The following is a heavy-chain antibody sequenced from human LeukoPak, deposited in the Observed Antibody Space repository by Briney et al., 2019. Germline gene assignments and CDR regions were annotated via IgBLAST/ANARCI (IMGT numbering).Heavy chain of an antibody. Sequence: SETLSLTCAVYGGSFSGYYWSWIRQPPGKGLEWIGEINHSGSTNYNPSLKSRVTISLDTSKNQFSLKLSSVTAADTAVYYCARGAAAGKFDYWGQGTLVTVSS. CDR1: GGSFSGYY. CDR3: ARGAAAGKFDY. CDR2: INHSGST. V-gene: IGHV4-34*01. D-gene: IGHD6-13*01. J-gene: IGHJ4*02.